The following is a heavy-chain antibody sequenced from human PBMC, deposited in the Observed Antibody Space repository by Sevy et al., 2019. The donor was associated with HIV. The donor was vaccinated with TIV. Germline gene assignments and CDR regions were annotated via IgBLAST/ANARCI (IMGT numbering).Heavy chain of an antibody. J-gene: IGHJ4*02. CDR2: IYYSGST. CDR3: ARHQQELPFDY. D-gene: IGHD1-26*01. V-gene: IGHV4-39*01. CDR1: GGSISSSSYY. Sequence: SETLSLTCTVSGGSISSSSYYWGWIRQPPGKGLEWIGSIYYSGSTYYNPSLKSRVTISVDTSKNQFSLKLSSVTAADTAGYYCARHQQELPFDYWGQGTLVTVSS.